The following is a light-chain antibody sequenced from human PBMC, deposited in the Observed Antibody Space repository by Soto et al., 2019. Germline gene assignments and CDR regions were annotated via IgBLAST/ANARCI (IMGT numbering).Light chain of an antibody. Sequence: EIVMTQSQATLSVSPGGRSTLYCRASQSISGTLAWYQQKPGQAPRLLVYGASIRATGIPARFSGSGSGTEYSLTISSLQSEDFGVYVCQQYDQWWTVGQGTKVDIK. CDR3: QQYDQWWT. CDR1: QSISGT. CDR2: GAS. V-gene: IGKV3-15*01. J-gene: IGKJ1*01.